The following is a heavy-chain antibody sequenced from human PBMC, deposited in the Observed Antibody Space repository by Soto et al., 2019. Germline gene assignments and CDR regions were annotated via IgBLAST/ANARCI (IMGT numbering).Heavy chain of an antibody. Sequence: ASVKVSCKASGGTFSSYAISWVRQAPGQGLEWMGGIIPIFGTANYAQKFQGRVTITADESTSTAYMELSSLRSEDTAVYYCARDRAYYYGSGSYYEIDYWGQGTTVTVSS. CDR3: ARDRAYYYGSGSYYEIDY. CDR1: GGTFSSYA. D-gene: IGHD3-10*01. J-gene: IGHJ4*03. V-gene: IGHV1-69*13. CDR2: IIPIFGTA.